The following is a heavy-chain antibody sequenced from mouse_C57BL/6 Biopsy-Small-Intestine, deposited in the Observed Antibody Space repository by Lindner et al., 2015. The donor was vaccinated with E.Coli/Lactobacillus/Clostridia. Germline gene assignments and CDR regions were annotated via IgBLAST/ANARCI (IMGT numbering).Heavy chain of an antibody. CDR3: ARPPSNWDDWYFDV. CDR1: GYTFTSYG. Sequence: VQLQESGAELARPGASVKLSCKASGYTFTSYGISWVKQRTGQGLEWIGEIYPRSGNTYYNEKFKGKATPTADKSSSTAYMQLSSLTSDDSAVYFCARPPSNWDDWYFDVWGTGTTVTVSS. V-gene: IGHV1-81*01. CDR2: IYPRSGNT. D-gene: IGHD4-1*01. J-gene: IGHJ1*03.